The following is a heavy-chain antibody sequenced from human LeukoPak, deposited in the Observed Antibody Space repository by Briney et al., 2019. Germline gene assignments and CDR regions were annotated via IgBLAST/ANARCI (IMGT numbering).Heavy chain of an antibody. CDR1: GGTFSSYT. V-gene: IGHV1-69*01. CDR2: IIPIFGTA. J-gene: IGHJ5*02. Sequence: SVKVSCKTSGGTFSSYTITWVRQAPGQGLEWMGGIIPIFGTANYAQKFQGRVTITADESTSTAYMELSSLRSEDTAVYYCARDSLYYGSGSYLGFDPWGQGTLVTVSS. CDR3: ARDSLYYGSGSYLGFDP. D-gene: IGHD3-10*01.